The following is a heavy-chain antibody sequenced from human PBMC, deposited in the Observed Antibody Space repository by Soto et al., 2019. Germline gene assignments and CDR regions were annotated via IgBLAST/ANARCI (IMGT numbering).Heavy chain of an antibody. Sequence: EVQLVESGGGLVQPGGSLRLSCAASGFTFSYYWMHWVRQAPGQGLVWVSRIHSDGSSTTYADSVKGRFTICRDNAKNTLYLQMNSLRAEDTAVYYCARGDKGAFDMWGQGTMVSVSS. V-gene: IGHV3-74*01. CDR2: IHSDGSST. J-gene: IGHJ3*02. CDR3: ARGDKGAFDM. CDR1: GFTFSYYW. D-gene: IGHD2-21*02.